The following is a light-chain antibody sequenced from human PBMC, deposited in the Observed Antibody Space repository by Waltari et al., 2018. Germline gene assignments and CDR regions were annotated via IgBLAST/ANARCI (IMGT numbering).Light chain of an antibody. V-gene: IGKV1-9*01. CDR2: AAS. J-gene: IGKJ4*01. CDR1: QGISSY. CDR3: QQLSSYPVS. Sequence: IQLTQSPSSLSASVGDRVTITCRASQGISSYLAWYQQEPGKAPKLLIYAASTLQSGVPSRFSGSGSGTDFTLTINSLQPEDFATYYCQQLSSYPVSFGGGTKVEIK.